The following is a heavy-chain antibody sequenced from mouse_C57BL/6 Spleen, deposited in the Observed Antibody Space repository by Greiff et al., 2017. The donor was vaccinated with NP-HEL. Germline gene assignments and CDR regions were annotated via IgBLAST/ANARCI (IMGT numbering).Heavy chain of an antibody. D-gene: IGHD2-5*01. Sequence: VKLLESGAELARPGASVKLSCKASGYTFTSYGISWVKQRTGQGLEWIGEIYPRSGNTYYNEKFKGKATLTADKSSSTAYMELRSLTSEDSAVYVCARSGIVTTYYAMDYWGQGTSVTVSS. CDR1: GYTFTSYG. CDR2: IYPRSGNT. J-gene: IGHJ4*01. CDR3: ARSGIVTTYYAMDY. V-gene: IGHV1-81*01.